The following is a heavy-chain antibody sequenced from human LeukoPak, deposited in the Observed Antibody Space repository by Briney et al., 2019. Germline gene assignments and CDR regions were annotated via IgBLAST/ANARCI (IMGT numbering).Heavy chain of an antibody. CDR3: ARSTGPIDY. Sequence: SQTLSLTCAISGDSVSSNSAAWNWFRQSPSRGLEWLGRTYYRSKWSTYYAVSVKSRISINRDTSKNQISLQLNSVTPEDTAVYYCARSTGPIDYWGQGTLVTVSS. CDR1: GDSVSSNSAA. CDR2: TYYRSKWST. D-gene: IGHD1-1*01. V-gene: IGHV6-1*01. J-gene: IGHJ4*02.